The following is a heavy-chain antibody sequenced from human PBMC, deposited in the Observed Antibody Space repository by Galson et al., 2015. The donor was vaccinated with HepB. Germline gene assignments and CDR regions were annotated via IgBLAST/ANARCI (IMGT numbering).Heavy chain of an antibody. V-gene: IGHV3-30*03. J-gene: IGHJ3*02. CDR2: ISYDGSNK. Sequence: SLRLSCAASGFTFSSYGMHWVRQAPGKGLEWVAVISYDGSNKYYADSVKGRFTISRDNSKNTLCLQMNSLRAEDTAVYYCATAYGDYTDAFDIWGQGTMVTVSS. D-gene: IGHD4-17*01. CDR1: GFTFSSYG. CDR3: ATAYGDYTDAFDI.